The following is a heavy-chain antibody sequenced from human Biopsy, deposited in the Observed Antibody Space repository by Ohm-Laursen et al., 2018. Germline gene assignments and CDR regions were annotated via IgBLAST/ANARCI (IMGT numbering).Heavy chain of an antibody. CDR1: GYNFNSYF. V-gene: IGHV1-46*02. Sequence: SVKVSCNASGYNFNSYFIHWVRQAPGQGLEWMGIINPGGNSTAYTQNFQGRVTMTWDTSTTTVYMELSSLRSEDTAVYYCVLAPFDYWGQGTLVTVPS. J-gene: IGHJ4*02. CDR3: VLAPFDY. CDR2: INPGGNST.